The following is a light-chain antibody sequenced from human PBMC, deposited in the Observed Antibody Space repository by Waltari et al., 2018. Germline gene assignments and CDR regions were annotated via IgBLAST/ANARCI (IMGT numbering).Light chain of an antibody. CDR2: GKN. J-gene: IGLJ2*01. V-gene: IGLV3-19*01. CDR1: SLRNYS. Sequence: SSELTQDPAVSVALGQTVRITCQGDSLRNYSASWYQQKPGQAPILVIYGKNNRPSGMLDRFSCSRSGNTASLTITGAQADDEADYYCSSRDSSAKHVVFGGGTKLTVL. CDR3: SSRDSSAKHVV.